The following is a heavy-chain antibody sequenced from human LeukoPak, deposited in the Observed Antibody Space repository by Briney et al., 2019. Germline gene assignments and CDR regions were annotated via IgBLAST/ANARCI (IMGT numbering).Heavy chain of an antibody. J-gene: IGHJ6*02. CDR2: INTNTGNP. D-gene: IGHD6-13*01. CDR1: GYTFTSYA. CDR3: ARDPIEAAAAPSGMDV. V-gene: IGHV7-4-1*02. Sequence: ASVKVSCTASGYTFTSYAMNWVRQAPGQGLEWMGWINTNTGNPTYAQGFTGRFVFSLDTSVSTAYLQISSLKAEDTAVYYCARDPIEAAAAPSGMDVWGQGTTVTVSS.